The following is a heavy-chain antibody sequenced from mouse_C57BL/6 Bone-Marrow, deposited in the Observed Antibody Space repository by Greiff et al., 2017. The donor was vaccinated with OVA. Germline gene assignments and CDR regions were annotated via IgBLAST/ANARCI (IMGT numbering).Heavy chain of an antibody. CDR3: VRDSSGYFDY. CDR1: GFSFNTYA. Sequence: EVKLVESGGGLVQPTGSLKLSCAASGFSFNTYAMNWVRQAPGKGLEWVARIRSKSNNYATYYADSVKDRFTISRDDSESMLYLQMNNLKTEDTAMYYCVRDSSGYFDYWGQGTTLTVSS. CDR2: IRSKSNNYAT. V-gene: IGHV10-1*01. D-gene: IGHD3-2*02. J-gene: IGHJ2*01.